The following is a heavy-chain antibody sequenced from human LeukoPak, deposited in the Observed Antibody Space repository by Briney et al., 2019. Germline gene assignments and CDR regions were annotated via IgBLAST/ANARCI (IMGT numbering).Heavy chain of an antibody. V-gene: IGHV3-23*01. D-gene: IGHD1-1*01. CDR3: AKETSGTYYFDY. Sequence: GGSLRLSCGASGFTFSNYNMNWVRQAPGEGLEWVSAISGSGGSTYYADSVKGRFTISRDNSKNTLYLQMNSLRAEDTAVYYCAKETSGTYYFDYWGQGTLVTVSS. J-gene: IGHJ4*02. CDR2: ISGSGGST. CDR1: GFTFSNYN.